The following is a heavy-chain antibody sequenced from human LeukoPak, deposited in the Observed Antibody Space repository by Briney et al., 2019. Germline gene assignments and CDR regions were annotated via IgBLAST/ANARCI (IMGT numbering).Heavy chain of an antibody. CDR2: INHSGST. Sequence: SETLSLTCGVSGGSFSGYYFSWVRQSPEKGLEWIGEINHSGSTNYNPSLKSRVTISVDTAKKQISLKLNSVTAADTAVYYCARNSVPSFYSDTSGYFCYWGQGTLVTVSS. CDR1: GGSFSGYY. CDR3: ARNSVPSFYSDTSGYFCY. D-gene: IGHD3-22*01. V-gene: IGHV4-34*01. J-gene: IGHJ4*02.